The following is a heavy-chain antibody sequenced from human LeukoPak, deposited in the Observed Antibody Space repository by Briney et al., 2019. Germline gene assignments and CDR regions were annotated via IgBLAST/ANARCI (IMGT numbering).Heavy chain of an antibody. D-gene: IGHD2-21*01. CDR1: GFTFDDYA. V-gene: IGHV3-9*03. CDR3: AKGRYLKMWGSPAFDI. J-gene: IGHJ3*02. Sequence: GRSLRLSCAASGFTFDDYAMHWVRQAPGKGLEWVSGISWNSGSIGYADSVKGRFTISRDNAKNSLYLQMNSLRAEDMALYYCAKGRYLKMWGSPAFDIWGQGTMVTVSS. CDR2: ISWNSGSI.